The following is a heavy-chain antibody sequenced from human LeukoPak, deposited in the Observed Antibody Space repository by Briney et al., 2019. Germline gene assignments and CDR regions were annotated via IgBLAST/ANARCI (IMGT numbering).Heavy chain of an antibody. V-gene: IGHV1-8*01. CDR1: GYSFTNYD. Sequence: GASVKVSCKASGYSFTNYDINWVRQASGQGLEWMGWVNPHSGTTTYAKKFQDKVTFTTDTAVSTAYMELSSLRSEDTAVYYCARRGDYSDYWGQGTLVTVSS. J-gene: IGHJ4*02. CDR3: ARRGDYSDY. D-gene: IGHD4-17*01. CDR2: VNPHSGTT.